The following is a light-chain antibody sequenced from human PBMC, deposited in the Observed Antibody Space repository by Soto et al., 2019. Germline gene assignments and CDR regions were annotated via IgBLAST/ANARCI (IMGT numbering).Light chain of an antibody. V-gene: IGKV3-11*01. J-gene: IGKJ1*01. CDR1: QSVSSY. CDR2: DAS. CDR3: QQRSNWLWT. Sequence: EIVLTQSPGTLSLSPGERAILSCRASQSVSSYLAWYQQKPGQAPRLLIYDASNRATGIPARFSGSGSGTDFTLTISSLEPEDFAVYYCQQRSNWLWTFGQGTKVDIK.